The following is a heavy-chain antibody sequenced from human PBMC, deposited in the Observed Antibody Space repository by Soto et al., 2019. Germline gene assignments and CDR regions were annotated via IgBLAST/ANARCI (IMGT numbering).Heavy chain of an antibody. V-gene: IGHV1-24*01. CDR2: FDPEGGEA. CDR3: ARATTGPSRGSAYYYYGMDV. Sequence: ASVKVSCKISGHTLTEFSIHWVRQAPGKGLEWMGGFDPEGGEAIYAQKWHGRVTVTEDTVTDTAYMELSGLRSEDTAVYYCARATTGPSRGSAYYYYGMDVWGQGTTVTVSS. D-gene: IGHD1-1*01. J-gene: IGHJ6*02. CDR1: GHTLTEFS.